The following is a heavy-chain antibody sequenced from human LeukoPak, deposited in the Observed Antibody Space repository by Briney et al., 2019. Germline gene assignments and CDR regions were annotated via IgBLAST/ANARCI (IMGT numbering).Heavy chain of an antibody. CDR1: GFTFSSYG. CDR2: ISGSGATT. Sequence: GGSLRLSCAASGFTFSSYGMSWVRQVPGKGLEWVSTISGSGATTYYADSVNGRFTISRDNSKNTLYLQMNSLRAEDTAVYYCAKDSRYGYRWDYDYWGQGTPVTVSS. CDR3: AKDSRYGYRWDYDY. J-gene: IGHJ4*02. V-gene: IGHV3-23*01. D-gene: IGHD5-18*01.